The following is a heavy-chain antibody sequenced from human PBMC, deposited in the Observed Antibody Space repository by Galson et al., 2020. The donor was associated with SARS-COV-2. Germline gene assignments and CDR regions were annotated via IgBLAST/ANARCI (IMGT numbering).Heavy chain of an antibody. D-gene: IGHD3-22*01. CDR1: GFSLISYS. CDR3: ASNYYDTSGQPDY. J-gene: IGHJ4*02. CDR2: ISRSSSTI. Sequence: GGSLRLSCAASGFSLISYSMNWVRQAPGKGLEWVSYISRSSSTIYYADSVKGRFTISRDNAKNSLYLQMNSLRAEDTAVYYCASNYYDTSGQPDYWGQGTLVTVSS. V-gene: IGHV3-48*01.